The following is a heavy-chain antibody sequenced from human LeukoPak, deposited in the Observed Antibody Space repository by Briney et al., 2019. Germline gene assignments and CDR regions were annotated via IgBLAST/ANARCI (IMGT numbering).Heavy chain of an antibody. Sequence: ASVKVSCKASGYTFTDYGINWVRQAPGRGLEWMGWISVYSGHTDYPQKLRGRVSMTTDTSTSTAYMELRRLKSDDTAVYYCARAEPREYSHGYEVDSLDIWGQGTMVTVSS. D-gene: IGHD5-18*01. CDR3: ARAEPREYSHGYEVDSLDI. V-gene: IGHV1-18*01. CDR2: ISVYSGHT. J-gene: IGHJ3*02. CDR1: GYTFTDYG.